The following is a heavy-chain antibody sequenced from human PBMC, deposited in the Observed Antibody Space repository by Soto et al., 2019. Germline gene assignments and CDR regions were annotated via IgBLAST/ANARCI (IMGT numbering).Heavy chain of an antibody. CDR3: ARDLLGYSYPYYYYGMDV. Sequence: ESGGGLVQPGGSLRLSCAASGFTFSSYEMNWVRQAPGKGLEWVSYISSSGSTIYYADSVKGRFTISRDNAKNSLYLQMNSLRAEDTAVYYCARDLLGYSYPYYYYGMDVWGQGTTVTVSS. J-gene: IGHJ6*02. CDR2: ISSSGSTI. D-gene: IGHD5-18*01. V-gene: IGHV3-48*03. CDR1: GFTFSSYE.